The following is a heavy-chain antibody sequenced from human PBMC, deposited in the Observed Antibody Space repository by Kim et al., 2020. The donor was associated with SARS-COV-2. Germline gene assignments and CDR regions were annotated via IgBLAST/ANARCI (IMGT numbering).Heavy chain of an antibody. CDR3: AKGGGRYMYSFDY. D-gene: IGHD3-10*01. V-gene: IGHV3-23*01. Sequence: CEGSVKGRFTISVDHSLNTLSLQMNRLSAGDTAVYYCAKGGGRYMYSFDYWGQGTLVTVSS. J-gene: IGHJ4*02.